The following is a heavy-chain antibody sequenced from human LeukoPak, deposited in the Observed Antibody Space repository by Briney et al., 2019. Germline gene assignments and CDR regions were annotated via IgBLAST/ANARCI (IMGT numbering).Heavy chain of an antibody. CDR3: ARASPSYYYGMDV. Sequence: ASVKVSCKASGYTFTGYYMHWVRQAPGQGLEWMGWINPNSGGTNYAQKFQGRVTMTRDTSISTAYMELNRLRSDDTAVYYCARASPSYYYGMDVWGQGTTVTVSS. V-gene: IGHV1-2*02. CDR2: INPNSGGT. J-gene: IGHJ6*02. CDR1: GYTFTGYY.